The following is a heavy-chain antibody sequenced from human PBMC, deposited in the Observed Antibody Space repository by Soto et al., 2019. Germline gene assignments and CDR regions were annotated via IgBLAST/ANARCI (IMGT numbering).Heavy chain of an antibody. Sequence: QVHLVQSGAEVKKPGASVKVSCKGSGYAFTTYGITWVRQAPGQGLEWMGWISAHNGNTNYAQKLQGRVTVTRDTXTXTAYMELRSLRSDDTVVYYCARGRYGDYWGQGALVTVSS. CDR2: ISAHNGNT. J-gene: IGHJ4*02. CDR1: GYAFTTYG. V-gene: IGHV1-18*01. D-gene: IGHD1-1*01. CDR3: ARGRYGDY.